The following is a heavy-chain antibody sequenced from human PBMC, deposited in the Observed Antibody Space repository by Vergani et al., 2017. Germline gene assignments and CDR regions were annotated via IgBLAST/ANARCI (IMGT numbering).Heavy chain of an antibody. CDR1: GGSISSSSHF. J-gene: IGHJ6*01. D-gene: IGHD3-3*01. CDR3: ARHDSGHYGASYYGLDV. Sequence: QLQLHKSGPGLVKPSETLSLTCTLSGGSISSSSHFWGWLRQTPGKGLEWIGSIYYTGSAYYNPSLKSRVSISVDASKNQFSLKLSSVTAADSAVYYCARHDSGHYGASYYGLDVWGRGTTVTVSS. V-gene: IGHV4-39*01. CDR2: IYYTGSA.